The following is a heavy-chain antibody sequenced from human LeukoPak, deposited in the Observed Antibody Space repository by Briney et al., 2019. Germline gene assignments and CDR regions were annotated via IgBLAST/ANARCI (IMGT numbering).Heavy chain of an antibody. Sequence: GGSLRLSCAASGFTFSTYGMHWVRQAPGKGLEWVAFIQNDGGNNYYSDSVKGRFTISRDNSKNTLYLQMNSLRAEDTAVYYCVPMAPGGVPEQDWGQGTLVTVSS. V-gene: IGHV3-30*02. CDR1: GFTFSTYG. CDR2: IQNDGGNN. CDR3: VPMAPGGVPEQD. D-gene: IGHD5-24*01. J-gene: IGHJ4*02.